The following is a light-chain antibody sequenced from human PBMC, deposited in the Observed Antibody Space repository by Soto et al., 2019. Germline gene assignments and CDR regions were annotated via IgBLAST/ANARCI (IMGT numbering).Light chain of an antibody. CDR2: DAS. V-gene: IGKV3-11*01. CDR3: QQLSTWLTWT. J-gene: IGKJ1*01. CDR1: QSVSSY. Sequence: EIVLTQSPATLSLSPGERATLSCRASQSVSSYLAWYQQKPGQAPRLLIYDASNRATGIPARFSGSGSGTDFTLTISSLEPEDSAVYYCQQLSTWLTWTFGQGTKVEIK.